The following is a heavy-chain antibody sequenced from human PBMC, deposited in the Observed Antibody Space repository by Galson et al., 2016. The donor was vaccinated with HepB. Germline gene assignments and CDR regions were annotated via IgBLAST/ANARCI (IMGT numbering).Heavy chain of an antibody. J-gene: IGHJ5*01. Sequence: SETLSPTCNVSGASISSSTDYWGWIRQPPGKGLEWIGSIYYSGSSYYNPSLRSRLTISVDASKNQFSLKLTSVTAADTAIFYCARHIHRRYFDWSTPYWFDSWGPGILVTVSS. D-gene: IGHD3-9*01. CDR3: ARHIHRRYFDWSTPYWFDS. V-gene: IGHV4-39*01. CDR2: IYYSGSS. CDR1: GASISSSTDY.